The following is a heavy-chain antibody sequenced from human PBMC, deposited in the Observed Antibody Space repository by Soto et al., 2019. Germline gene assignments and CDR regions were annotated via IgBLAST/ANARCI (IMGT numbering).Heavy chain of an antibody. CDR3: ARSVSTIAARPDY. Sequence: ASVKVSCKASGYTFTAYYMHWVRQAPGQGLEWMGWINPNSGDTKYTQKFQGRVTLTRDTSISTAYMEVSSLRSDDTAVYYCARSVSTIAARPDYWGQGTLVTVS. D-gene: IGHD6-6*01. V-gene: IGHV1-2*02. CDR1: GYTFTAYY. J-gene: IGHJ4*02. CDR2: INPNSGDT.